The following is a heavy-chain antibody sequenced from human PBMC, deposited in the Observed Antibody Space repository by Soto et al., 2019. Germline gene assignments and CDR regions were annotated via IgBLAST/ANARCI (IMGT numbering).Heavy chain of an antibody. V-gene: IGHV1-69*13. Sequence: GASVKVSCKASGGTFSSYAISWVRQAPGQGLEWMGGIIPIFGTANYAQKFQGRVTITADESTSTAYMELSSLRSEDTAVYYCARVHSQMATIRYYFDYWGQGTLVTVSS. CDR3: ARVHSQMATIRYYFDY. CDR1: GGTFSSYA. CDR2: IIPIFGTA. D-gene: IGHD5-12*01. J-gene: IGHJ4*02.